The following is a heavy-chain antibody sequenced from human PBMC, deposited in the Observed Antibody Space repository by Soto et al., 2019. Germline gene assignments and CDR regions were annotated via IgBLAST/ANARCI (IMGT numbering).Heavy chain of an antibody. J-gene: IGHJ2*01. Sequence: GGSLRLSCAASGFTFSSYGMHWVRQAPGKGLEWVAVIWYDGSNKYYADSVKGRFTISRDNSKNTLYLQMNSLRTEDTAVYYCARPLWRDDYNWGYFDLWGRGTLVTSPQ. CDR2: IWYDGSNK. V-gene: IGHV3-30*19. D-gene: IGHD4-4*01. CDR1: GFTFSSYG. CDR3: ARPLWRDDYNWGYFDL.